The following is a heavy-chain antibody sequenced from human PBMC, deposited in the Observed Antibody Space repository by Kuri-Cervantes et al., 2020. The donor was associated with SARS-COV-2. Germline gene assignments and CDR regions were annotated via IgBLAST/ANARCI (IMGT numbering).Heavy chain of an antibody. CDR1: GYSFTSYW. Sequence: QVSCKASGYSFTSYWIGWVRQMPGKGLEWMGIIYPGDSDTRYSPSFQGQVTISADKSISTAYLQWSSLKASDTAMYYCARQSADCSSTSCYIDYWGQGTLVTVSS. CDR2: IYPGDSDT. CDR3: ARQSADCSSTSCYIDY. J-gene: IGHJ4*02. D-gene: IGHD2-2*02. V-gene: IGHV5-51*01.